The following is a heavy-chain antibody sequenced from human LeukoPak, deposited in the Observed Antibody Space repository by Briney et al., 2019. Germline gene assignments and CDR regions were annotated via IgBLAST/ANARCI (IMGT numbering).Heavy chain of an antibody. CDR3: ADAVPTFDSSGYYIAY. J-gene: IGHJ4*02. CDR1: GFTVSSNY. D-gene: IGHD3-22*01. Sequence: GGSLRLSCAASGFTVSSNYMNWVRQAPGKGPEWVSVIYSGGTTYYADSVKGRFTISRDNSKNTLFLQMNSLRAEDTAVYCCADAVPTFDSSGYYIAYWGQGTLVTVSS. V-gene: IGHV3-53*01. CDR2: IYSGGTT.